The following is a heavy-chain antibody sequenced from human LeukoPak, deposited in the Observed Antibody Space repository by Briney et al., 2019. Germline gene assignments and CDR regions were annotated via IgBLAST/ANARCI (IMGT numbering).Heavy chain of an antibody. J-gene: IGHJ5*02. D-gene: IGHD2-2*01. CDR1: GGSFSGHY. Sequence: SETLSLTCAVYGGSFSGHYWSWIRQPPGKGLEWIGEINHSGSTNYNPSLKSRVTISVDTSKNQFSLKLSSVTAADTAVYYCARGRRYCSSTSCSANWFDPWGQGTLVTVSS. CDR2: INHSGST. CDR3: ARGRRYCSSTSCSANWFDP. V-gene: IGHV4-34*01.